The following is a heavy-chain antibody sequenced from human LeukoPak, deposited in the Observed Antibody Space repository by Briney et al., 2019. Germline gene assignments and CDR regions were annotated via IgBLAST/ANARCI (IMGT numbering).Heavy chain of an antibody. J-gene: IGHJ4*02. CDR3: ARGRELWLLSY. CDR2: INHSGST. CDR1: GGSFSGYY. V-gene: IGHV4-34*01. Sequence: PSETLSLTCAVYGGSFSGYYWSWIRQPPGKGLEWIGEINHSGSTNYNPSLKSRVTISVDTSKNQFFLKLSSVTAADTAVYYCARGRELWLLSYWGQGTLVTVSS. D-gene: IGHD5-18*01.